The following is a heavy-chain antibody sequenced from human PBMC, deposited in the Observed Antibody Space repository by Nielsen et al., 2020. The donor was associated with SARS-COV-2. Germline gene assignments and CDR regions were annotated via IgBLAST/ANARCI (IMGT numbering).Heavy chain of an antibody. J-gene: IGHJ4*02. V-gene: IGHV3-30-3*01. D-gene: IGHD3-10*01. CDR1: GFTFSSYA. Sequence: GESLKISCAASGFTFSSYAMHWVRQAPGKGLEWVAVISYDGSNKYYADSVKGRFTISRDNSKNTLYLQMNSLRAEDTAVYYCAKDRLWFGESLYYFDYWGQGTLVTVSS. CDR2: ISYDGSNK. CDR3: AKDRLWFGESLYYFDY.